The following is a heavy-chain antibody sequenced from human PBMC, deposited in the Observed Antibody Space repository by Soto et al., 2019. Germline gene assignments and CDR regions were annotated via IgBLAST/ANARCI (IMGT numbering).Heavy chain of an antibody. CDR3: ARTLYGDNVDY. CDR1: GGSISSADYY. J-gene: IGHJ4*02. Sequence: SETLSLTCTVSGGSISSADYYWSWIRQPPGKGLEWIGYIYYSGSTYYSPSLKSRVTISVDTSKNQLSLKLSSVTAADTAVYYCARTLYGDNVDYWGQGTLVTVSS. CDR2: IYYSGST. V-gene: IGHV4-30-4*01. D-gene: IGHD4-17*01.